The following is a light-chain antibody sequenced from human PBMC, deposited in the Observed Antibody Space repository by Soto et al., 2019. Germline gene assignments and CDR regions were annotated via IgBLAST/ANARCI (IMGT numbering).Light chain of an antibody. CDR3: QHYGSTGFT. CDR1: QSVSSSY. V-gene: IGKV3-20*01. Sequence: ELVLTQSPGTLSLSPGERATLSCRASQSVSSSYLAWYQQKPGQAPRPLIYGASSRGTGIPDRLSGSGSWTDFTLNISSLETEDFAVYYCQHYGSTGFTFGPGTQVDIK. CDR2: GAS. J-gene: IGKJ3*01.